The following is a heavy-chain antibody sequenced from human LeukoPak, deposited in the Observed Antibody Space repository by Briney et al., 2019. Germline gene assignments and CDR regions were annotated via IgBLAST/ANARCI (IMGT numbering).Heavy chain of an antibody. D-gene: IGHD3-3*01. V-gene: IGHV3-13*01. Sequence: GGSLRLSCAASGFTFSSYDMHWVRQATGKGLEWVSAIGTAGDTYYPGSVKGRFTIARDNAKNSAYLEMNSLRADDTAVYYCARSARLMKGVVEVTALDDWGQGTLVTVSS. CDR2: IGTAGDT. J-gene: IGHJ4*02. CDR1: GFTFSSYD. CDR3: ARSARLMKGVVEVTALDD.